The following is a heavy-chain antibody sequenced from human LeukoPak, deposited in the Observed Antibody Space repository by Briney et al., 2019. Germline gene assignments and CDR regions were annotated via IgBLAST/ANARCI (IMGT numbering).Heavy chain of an antibody. J-gene: IGHJ4*02. CDR3: ARHVVAVGFDY. CDR1: GFTFSMSG. CDR2: INWNGGST. V-gene: IGHV3-20*04. D-gene: IGHD3-22*01. Sequence: PGGSLRLSCAASGFTFSMSGMSWVRQAPGKGLEWVSGINWNGGSTGYADSVKGRFTISRDNAKNSLCLQMNSLRAEDTAVYYCARHVVAVGFDYWGQGTLVTVSS.